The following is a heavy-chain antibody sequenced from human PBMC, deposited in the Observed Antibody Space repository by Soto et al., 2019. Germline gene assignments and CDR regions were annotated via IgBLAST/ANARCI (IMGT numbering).Heavy chain of an antibody. D-gene: IGHD5-18*01. CDR1: GFSVSSTL. CDR2: LYSAGNT. Sequence: PGGSLRLSGAASGFSVSSTLMSWVRQAPGKGLEWVSSLYSAGNTFYGDSVKGRFTVSRDDSKNTVYLQMDSLGAEDTAMYFCARGHAYSYGYSYSFDYWGQGALVT. V-gene: IGHV3-53*01. J-gene: IGHJ4*02. CDR3: ARGHAYSYGYSYSFDY.